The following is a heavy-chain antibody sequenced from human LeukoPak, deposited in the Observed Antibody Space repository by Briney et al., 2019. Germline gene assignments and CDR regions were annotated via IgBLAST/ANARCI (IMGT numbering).Heavy chain of an antibody. V-gene: IGHV3-48*03. CDR2: ISGGGTTT. CDR1: GFTFSSYE. J-gene: IGHJ6*03. CDR3: ARDRYYYYYIDV. Sequence: PGGSLRLSCAASGFTFSSYEMNWVRQAPGKGLEWVSYISGGGTTTYYADSVKGRFTISRDNAKNSLYLQMNSLRAEDTAVYYCARDRYYYYYIDVWGKGTTVTVSS.